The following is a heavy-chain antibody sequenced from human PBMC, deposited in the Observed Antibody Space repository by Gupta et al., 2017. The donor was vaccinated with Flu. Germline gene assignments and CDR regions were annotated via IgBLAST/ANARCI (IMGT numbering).Heavy chain of an antibody. CDR2: ISSSSSII. Sequence: YSMNWVRQAPGKGLEWVSYISSSSSIIYYVDSVKGRFTISRDNAKNSLYLQMNSLRVEDTAVYYCARDWDFGGYFDYWGQGTLVTVSS. CDR1: YS. CDR3: ARDWDFGGYFDY. J-gene: IGHJ4*02. V-gene: IGHV3-48*01. D-gene: IGHD4-17*01.